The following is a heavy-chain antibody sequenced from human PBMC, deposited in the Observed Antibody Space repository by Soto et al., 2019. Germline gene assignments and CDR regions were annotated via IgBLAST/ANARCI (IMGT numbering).Heavy chain of an antibody. Sequence: QVQLVESGGGVVQPGRSLRLSCAASGFTFSSYGMHWVRQAPGKGLQWVAVIWYDGSNKYYADSVKGRFTISRDNSKNTLYLQMNSLRAEDTAVYDCAREAFQVPFFDYWGQGTLVTVSS. V-gene: IGHV3-33*01. CDR1: GFTFSSYG. CDR3: AREAFQVPFFDY. CDR2: IWYDGSNK. J-gene: IGHJ4*02.